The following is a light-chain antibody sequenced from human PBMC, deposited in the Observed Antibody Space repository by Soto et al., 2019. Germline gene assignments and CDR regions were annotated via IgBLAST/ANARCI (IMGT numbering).Light chain of an antibody. CDR1: QSVLYSSTNKNY. CDR2: WPS. V-gene: IGKV4-1*01. J-gene: IGKJ3*01. CDR3: QNYYRAPRGFT. Sequence: DIVMTQSPDSLAVSLGERATINCKSSQSVLYSSTNKNYLAWYQQKPGKPPKLLIYWPSTRESGVSARFSGSGSGTDFTPTISSLQAEDVAVYYCQNYYRAPRGFTFGPGTKVDIK.